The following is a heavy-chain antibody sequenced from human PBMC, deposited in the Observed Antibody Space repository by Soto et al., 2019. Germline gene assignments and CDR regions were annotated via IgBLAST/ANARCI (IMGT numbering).Heavy chain of an antibody. Sequence: GASVKVSCKASGDTRTDFSMHWVRQAPGQRPEWMGWLSVGNGDTKYSQKFQGRVTITRDTSARTAYMELSNLRSEDTAVYYCATSEGDCGGGSCYNYSYYYGMDVWGQGTTVTVSS. V-gene: IGHV1-3*01. CDR1: GDTRTDFS. CDR2: LSVGNGDT. D-gene: IGHD2-15*01. J-gene: IGHJ6*02. CDR3: ATSEGDCGGGSCYNYSYYYGMDV.